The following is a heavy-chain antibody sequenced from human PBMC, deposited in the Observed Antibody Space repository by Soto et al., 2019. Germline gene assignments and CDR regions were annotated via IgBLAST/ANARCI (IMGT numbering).Heavy chain of an antibody. J-gene: IGHJ6*02. D-gene: IGHD3-3*01. CDR2: IYYSGST. CDR3: AGVVQADYYYGMDV. Sequence: SETLSLTCTVSGGSISSSSYYWGWIRQPPGKGLEWIGSIYYSGSTYYNPSLKSRVTISVDTSKNQFSLKLSSVTAADTAVYYCAGVVQADYYYGMDVWGQGTTVTASS. V-gene: IGHV4-39*01. CDR1: GGSISSSSYY.